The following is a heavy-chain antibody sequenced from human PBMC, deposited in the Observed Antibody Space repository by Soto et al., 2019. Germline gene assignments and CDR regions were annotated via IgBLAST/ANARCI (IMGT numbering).Heavy chain of an antibody. J-gene: IGHJ3*02. CDR1: GVTIITTISW. CDR3: ARRGYCSGGRCYSWAFDI. D-gene: IGHD2-15*01. V-gene: IGHV4-4*02. CDR2: IYHSGST. Sequence: PSETLSLTCAVSGVTIITTISWWSRIRQPPGKGLEWIGEIYHSGSTNYNPSLMSRVTISLDKSKNQFSLNLSSVTAADTAVYYCARRGYCSGGRCYSWAFDIWGQGTVVTVSS.